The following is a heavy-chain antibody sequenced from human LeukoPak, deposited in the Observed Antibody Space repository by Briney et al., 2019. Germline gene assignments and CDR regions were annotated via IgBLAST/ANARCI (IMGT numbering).Heavy chain of an antibody. Sequence: PSETLSLTCAVYGGSFSGYYWSWIRQPPGKGLEWIGSIYYSGSTYYNPSLKSRVTISVDTSKNQFSLKLSSVTAADTAVYYCARYVGSYLDYWGQGTLVTVSS. J-gene: IGHJ4*02. CDR2: IYYSGST. CDR1: GGSFSGYY. V-gene: IGHV4-34*01. CDR3: ARYVGSYLDY. D-gene: IGHD1-26*01.